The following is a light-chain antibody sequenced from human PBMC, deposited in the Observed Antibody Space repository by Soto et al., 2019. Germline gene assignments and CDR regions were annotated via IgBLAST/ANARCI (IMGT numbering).Light chain of an antibody. CDR1: SSDVGAYNY. J-gene: IGLJ1*01. CDR2: DVS. V-gene: IGLV2-14*03. CDR3: YACSRSSGTRYV. Sequence: QSALTQPASVSGSPGQSITISCTGTSSDVGAYNYVSWYQQHPGQAPKLMIYDVSNRPSGVSDPFSGSKSGNTASPTISGVLAEDEADYYCYACSRSSGTRYVFGTGTKLTVL.